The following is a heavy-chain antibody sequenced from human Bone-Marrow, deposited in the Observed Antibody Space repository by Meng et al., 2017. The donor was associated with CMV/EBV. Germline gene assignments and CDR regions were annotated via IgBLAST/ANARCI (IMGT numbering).Heavy chain of an antibody. V-gene: IGHV1-8*01. CDR1: GYTFSLYD. CDR3: ARGPHSCESISCYILDY. J-gene: IGHJ4*02. Sequence: ASVKVSCKASGYTFSLYDIHWVRQGAGQGPEWMEWMNCNNGNTGYVEKFQGRVTMTRDTSTNTAYMELSGLRSDDTAVFYCARGPHSCESISCYILDYWGQGTLVTVSS. D-gene: IGHD2-2*02. CDR2: MNCNNGNT.